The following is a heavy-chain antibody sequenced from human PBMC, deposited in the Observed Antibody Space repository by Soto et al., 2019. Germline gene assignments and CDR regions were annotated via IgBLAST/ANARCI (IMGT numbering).Heavy chain of an antibody. CDR3: ARELTFYDFWSSYYPPDAFDM. D-gene: IGHD3-3*01. CDR1: GGTLSSYT. V-gene: IGHV1-69*04. J-gene: IGHJ3*02. CDR2: IIPILGIA. Sequence: ASVKVSCKASGGTLSSYTVSWVRQAPGQGLEWMGRIIPILGIANYAQKFQGRVTITADKSTSTAYMELSSLRSEDTAVYYCARELTFYDFWSSYYPPDAFDMWGKGTMVTV.